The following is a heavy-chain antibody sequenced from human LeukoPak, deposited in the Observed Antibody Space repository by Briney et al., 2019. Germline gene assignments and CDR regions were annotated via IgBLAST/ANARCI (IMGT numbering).Heavy chain of an antibody. J-gene: IGHJ4*02. CDR3: ATPGQWPVYFDY. CDR1: GFTFSSYW. V-gene: IGHV3-7*05. CDR2: IKQDGSET. Sequence: PGGSLRLSCAASGFTFSSYWMSWVRQAPGKGLEWVANIKQDGSETYYVDSVKGRFTVSRHNTKNSLYLQMDSLRADDTAVYYCATPGQWPVYFDYWGPGTLVTVSS. D-gene: IGHD6-19*01.